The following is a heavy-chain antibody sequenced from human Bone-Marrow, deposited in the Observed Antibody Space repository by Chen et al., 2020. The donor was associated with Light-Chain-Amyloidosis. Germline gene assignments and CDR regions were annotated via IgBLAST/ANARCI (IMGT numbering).Heavy chain of an antibody. CDR3: ATTKGRWLPSY. V-gene: IGHV3-48*03. J-gene: IGHJ4*02. CDR1: GFTFSSYE. Sequence: EVQLVESGGGLVQPGGSLRLSCAASGFTFSSYEMNWVRQAPGKGLEWVSYISSSGSTIYYADSVKGRFTISRDNAKNSLXXXMNSLRAEDTAVYYCATTKGRWLPSYWGQGTLVTVSS. CDR2: ISSSGSTI. D-gene: IGHD5-12*01.